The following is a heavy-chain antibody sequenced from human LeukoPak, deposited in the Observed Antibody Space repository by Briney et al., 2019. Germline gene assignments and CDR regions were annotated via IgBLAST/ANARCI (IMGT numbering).Heavy chain of an antibody. CDR3: ARDQMATIDY. J-gene: IGHJ4*02. CDR1: GFTFSSYS. Sequence: GGSLILSCAASGFTFSSYSMNWVRQAPGKGLEWVSSISSSSSYIYYADSVKGRFTISRDNAKNSLYLQMNSLRAEDTAVYYCARDQMATIDYWGQGTLVTVSS. D-gene: IGHD5-24*01. V-gene: IGHV3-21*01. CDR2: ISSSSSYI.